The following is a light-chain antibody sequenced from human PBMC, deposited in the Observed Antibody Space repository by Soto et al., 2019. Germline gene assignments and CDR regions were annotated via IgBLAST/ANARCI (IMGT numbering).Light chain of an antibody. J-gene: IGKJ1*01. CDR3: QQYYSYPQT. CDR2: AAS. V-gene: IGKV1-8*01. CDR1: QGISSY. Sequence: AIRMTQSPSSFSASTGDRVTITCRASQGISSYLAWYPQKPGKAPKLLIYAASTLQSGVPSRVSGSGSGTDFSLTISCLQSEDFATYFCQQYYSYPQTFGQGTKVEIK.